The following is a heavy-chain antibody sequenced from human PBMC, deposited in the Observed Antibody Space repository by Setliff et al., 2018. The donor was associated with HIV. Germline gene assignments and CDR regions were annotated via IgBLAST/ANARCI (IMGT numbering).Heavy chain of an antibody. D-gene: IGHD3-22*01. CDR2: IYTSGST. CDR3: AREKGYSDTRGHYYGGVFEN. J-gene: IGHJ4*02. Sequence: PSETLSLTCTVSGGSISSSDYYWSWIRQPAGKGLEWIGRIYTSGSTNYNPSLKSRVTISIDTSKNQLSLKLRSVTAADTAVYYCAREKGYSDTRGHYYGGVFENCGQGTLVTVSS. CDR1: GGSISSSDYY. V-gene: IGHV4-61*02.